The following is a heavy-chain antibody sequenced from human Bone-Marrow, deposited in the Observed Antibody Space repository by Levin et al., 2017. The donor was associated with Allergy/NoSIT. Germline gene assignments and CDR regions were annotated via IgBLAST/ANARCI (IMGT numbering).Heavy chain of an antibody. CDR3: APHSNYTAGMDV. Sequence: PSETLSLTCTVSGGSISSSSYYWGWIRQPPGKGLEWIGSIYYSGSTYYNPSLKSRVTISVDTSKNQFSLKLSSVTAADTAVYYCAPHSNYTAGMDVWGQGTTVTVSS. CDR2: IYYSGST. CDR1: GGSISSSSYY. J-gene: IGHJ6*02. V-gene: IGHV4-39*07. D-gene: IGHD4-11*01.